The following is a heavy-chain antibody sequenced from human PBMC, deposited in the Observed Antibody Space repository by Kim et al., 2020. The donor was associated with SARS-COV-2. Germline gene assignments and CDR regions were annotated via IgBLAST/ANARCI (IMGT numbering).Heavy chain of an antibody. CDR2: ISGSGGST. J-gene: IGHJ5*02. Sequence: GGSLRLSCAASGFTFSSYAMSWVRQAPGKGLEWVSAISGSGGSTYYADSVKGRFTISRDNSKNTLYLQMNSLRAEDTAVYYCAKDPLGQQLIPELNWFDPWGQRTLVTVSS. V-gene: IGHV3-23*01. D-gene: IGHD6-13*01. CDR3: AKDPLGQQLIPELNWFDP. CDR1: GFTFSSYA.